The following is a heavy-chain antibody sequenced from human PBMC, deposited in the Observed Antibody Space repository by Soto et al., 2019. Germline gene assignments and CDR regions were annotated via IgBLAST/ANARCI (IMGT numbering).Heavy chain of an antibody. Sequence: SETLSLTCAVSGGSISSSNWWSWVRQPPGKGLEWIGEIYHSGSTNYNPSLKSRVTISVDKSKNQFSLKLSSVTAADTAVYYCARASVVVAATPFDYWGQGTLVTVSS. CDR3: ARASVVVAATPFDY. V-gene: IGHV4-4*02. CDR1: GGSISSSNW. D-gene: IGHD2-15*01. CDR2: IYHSGST. J-gene: IGHJ4*02.